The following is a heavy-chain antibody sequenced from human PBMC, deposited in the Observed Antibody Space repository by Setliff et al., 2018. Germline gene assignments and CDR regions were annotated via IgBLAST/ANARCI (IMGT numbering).Heavy chain of an antibody. J-gene: IGHJ3*02. D-gene: IGHD6-19*01. Sequence: ASVKVSCKASGYTFIYYYIHWVRQAPGQGLEWMGLINPSGGGTIYARKFQGRVTMARETSTSTVYMELSGLRSEDTAVYYCARVYLAGSGWDKANALDIWGKGTMVTVS. CDR1: GYTFIYYY. CDR2: INPSGGGT. CDR3: ARVYLAGSGWDKANALDI. V-gene: IGHV1-46*03.